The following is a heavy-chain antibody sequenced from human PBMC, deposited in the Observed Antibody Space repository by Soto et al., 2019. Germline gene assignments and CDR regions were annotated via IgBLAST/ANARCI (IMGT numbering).Heavy chain of an antibody. J-gene: IGHJ6*02. CDR3: ARDLDTYYYDSSGYSDYYYGMDV. Sequence: GGSLRLSCLASGFTFGDYAMSWFRQAPGKGLEWVGFIRSKVYGGTTEYAASVKGRFTISRDDSISIAYLQMNSLRAEDTAVYYCARDLDTYYYDSSGYSDYYYGMDVWGQGTTVTVSS. CDR1: GFTFGDYA. CDR2: IRSKVYGGTT. V-gene: IGHV3-49*03. D-gene: IGHD3-22*01.